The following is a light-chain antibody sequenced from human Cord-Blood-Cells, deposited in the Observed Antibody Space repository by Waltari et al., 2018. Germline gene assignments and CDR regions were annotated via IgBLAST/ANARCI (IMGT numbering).Light chain of an antibody. J-gene: IGKJ1*01. CDR2: AAS. CDR3: QQSYSTPWT. V-gene: IGKV1-39*01. CDR1: QSISSY. Sequence: DIQMTQSPSSLSASVGDRVTITCRASQSISSYFNWYQQNPGKAPKLPIFAASSLQSGVPSRFSGSGSGTEFTLTISSLQPEDFATYYCQQSYSTPWTFGQGTKVEIK.